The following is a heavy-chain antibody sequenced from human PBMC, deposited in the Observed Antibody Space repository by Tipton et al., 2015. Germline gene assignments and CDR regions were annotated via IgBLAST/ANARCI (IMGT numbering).Heavy chain of an antibody. J-gene: IGHJ3*02. Sequence: TLSLTCTVSGGSISRGRYYWSWARQPPGKGLEWIGHIYYNGNTYYNPSLKSRVTISVDTSKNQFSLKLSSVTAADTAVYYCARRRVVAATLDAFDIWGQGTMVTVSS. V-gene: IGHV4-30-4*01. CDR3: ARRRVVAATLDAFDI. CDR1: GGSISRGRYY. CDR2: IYYNGNT. D-gene: IGHD2-15*01.